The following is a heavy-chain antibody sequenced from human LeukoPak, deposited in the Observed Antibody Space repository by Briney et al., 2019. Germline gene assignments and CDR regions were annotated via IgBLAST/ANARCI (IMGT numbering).Heavy chain of an antibody. Sequence: GGSLRLSCAASGFTFSSYAMHWVRQVPGKGLEWVAVISYDGSNKYYADSVKGRFTISRDNSKYTLYLQMNSLRAEDTAVYYCARDRDIAAAGKPYYFDYWGQGTLVTVSS. V-gene: IGHV3-30-3*01. J-gene: IGHJ4*02. CDR2: ISYDGSNK. CDR3: ARDRDIAAAGKPYYFDY. D-gene: IGHD6-13*01. CDR1: GFTFSSYA.